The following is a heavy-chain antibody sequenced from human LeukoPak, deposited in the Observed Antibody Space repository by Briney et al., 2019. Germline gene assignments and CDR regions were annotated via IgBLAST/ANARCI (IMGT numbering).Heavy chain of an antibody. CDR3: VKGGSTYSYSFDY. D-gene: IGHD2-15*01. J-gene: IGHJ4*02. CDR1: GFTFNYYC. V-gene: IGHV3-30*02. Sequence: GALRLSWAAAGFTFNYYCMELVRQGSRKGAGVGTFIRYDGSNTYYADSVKGRFTISRDNSRNTLYLQMDSLRAEDTAVYYCVKGGSTYSYSFDYWGQGTLVTVSS. CDR2: IRYDGSNT.